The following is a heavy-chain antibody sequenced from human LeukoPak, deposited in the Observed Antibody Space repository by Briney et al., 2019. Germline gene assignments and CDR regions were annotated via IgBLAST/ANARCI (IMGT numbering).Heavy chain of an antibody. CDR3: ARDASLRGYYPFMAGFDY. CDR2: ISSSSSTI. V-gene: IGHV3-48*01. CDR1: GFNFSSYS. Sequence: PGGALRLSCAASGFNFSSYSMNWVRQSPGKGLEWVSYISSSSSTIYYADSVKGRFTISRDNAKNSLYLQMNSLRAEYTAVYYCARDASLRGYYPFMAGFDYWGQGTLVTVSS. D-gene: IGHD3-22*01. J-gene: IGHJ4*02.